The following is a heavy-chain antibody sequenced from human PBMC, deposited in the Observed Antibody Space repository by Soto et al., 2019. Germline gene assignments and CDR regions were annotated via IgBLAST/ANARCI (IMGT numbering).Heavy chain of an antibody. CDR3: ARGLAVLWGAWFDT. Sequence: VASVKVSFKASVGTFSSYAISWLRQAPVQGLEWMGGIIPIFGTANYAQKFQGRVTITADESTSTAYMELSSLRSEDTAVYYCARGLAVLWGAWFDTWGQGTMVTVSS. D-gene: IGHD2-21*01. CDR1: VGTFSSYA. J-gene: IGHJ5*02. CDR2: IIPIFGTA. V-gene: IGHV1-69*13.